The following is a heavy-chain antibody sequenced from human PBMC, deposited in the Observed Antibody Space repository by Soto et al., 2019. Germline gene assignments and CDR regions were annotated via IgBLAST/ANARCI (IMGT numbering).Heavy chain of an antibody. D-gene: IGHD6-19*01. CDR2: ISHSDHST. Sequence: GGSLRLSCAASGFPFSRCAMNWVRQAPGKGLEWVSTISHSDHSTYYADSVQGRFTVSRDNSENTLYLQMNGLRAEDTAIYYCAKRGGDSGWGDFDSWGQGIRVTVS. CDR1: GFPFSRCA. CDR3: AKRGGDSGWGDFDS. V-gene: IGHV3-23*01. J-gene: IGHJ4*02.